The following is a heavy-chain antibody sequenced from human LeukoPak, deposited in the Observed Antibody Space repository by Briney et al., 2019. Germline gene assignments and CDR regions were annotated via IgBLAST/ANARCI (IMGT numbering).Heavy chain of an antibody. D-gene: IGHD6-19*01. V-gene: IGHV1-18*01. CDR1: GYTFTSYG. CDR3: ARDTPWGSGQREDQPDY. Sequence: GTSVKVSCKASGYTFTSYGISWVRQAPEQGLEWMGWISAYNGNTNYAQKLQGRVTMTTDTSTSTAYMELRSLRSDDTAVHYCARDTPWGSGQREDQPDYWGQGTLVTVSS. J-gene: IGHJ4*02. CDR2: ISAYNGNT.